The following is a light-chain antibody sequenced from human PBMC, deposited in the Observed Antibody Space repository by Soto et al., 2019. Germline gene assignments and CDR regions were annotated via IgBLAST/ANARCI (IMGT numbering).Light chain of an antibody. Sequence: QSVLTQPPSASGTPGQRVTISCSGSSSNIGSNTVNWYQHLPGTAPKLLIYSNNQRPSGVPDRFSGSKSGTSASLAISGLPSDDEADYYCAAWDDSLNGQVFGGGTKLTVL. CDR3: AAWDDSLNGQV. V-gene: IGLV1-44*01. CDR1: SSNIGSNT. J-gene: IGLJ2*01. CDR2: SNN.